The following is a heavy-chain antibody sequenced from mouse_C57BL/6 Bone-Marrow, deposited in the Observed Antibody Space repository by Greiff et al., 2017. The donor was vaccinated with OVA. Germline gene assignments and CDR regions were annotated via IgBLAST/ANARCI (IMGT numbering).Heavy chain of an antibody. CDR2: IYPSDSET. V-gene: IGHV1-61*01. CDR1: GYTFTSYW. D-gene: IGHD2-3*01. CDR3: ARGDGYLYAMDY. Sequence: VKLMESGAELVRPGSSVKLSCKASGYTFTSYWMDWVKQRPGQGLEWIGNIYPSDSETHYNQKFKDKATLTVDKSSSTAYMQLSSLTSEDSAVYYCARGDGYLYAMDYWGQGTSVTVSS. J-gene: IGHJ4*01.